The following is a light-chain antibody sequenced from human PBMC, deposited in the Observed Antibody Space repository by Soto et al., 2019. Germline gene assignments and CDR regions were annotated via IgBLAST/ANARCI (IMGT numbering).Light chain of an antibody. Sequence: QSVLTQPPSASGTPGQRVTVSCSGSSSNIGSNTVNWYQQVPGTAPKLLIYSNSQRPSAVSDRFSCSKSGTSASLAITVLQSEDEDDYYCSAWDDSLNGSYVFGTGTKLTVL. CDR3: SAWDDSLNGSYV. CDR1: SSNIGSNT. V-gene: IGLV1-44*01. CDR2: SNS. J-gene: IGLJ1*01.